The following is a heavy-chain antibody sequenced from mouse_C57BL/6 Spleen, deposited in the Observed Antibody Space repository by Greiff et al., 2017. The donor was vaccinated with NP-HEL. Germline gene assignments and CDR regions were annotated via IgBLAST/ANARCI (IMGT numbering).Heavy chain of an antibody. Sequence: VQLKESGPELVKPGASVKMSCKASGYTFTDYNMHWVKQSHGKSLEWIGYINPNNGGTSYNQKFKGQATLTLKKSSSTACMELRSLTSEDSAVYYCAREANWAIGGYFDYWGQGTTLTVSS. CDR1: GYTFTDYN. CDR3: AREANWAIGGYFDY. CDR2: INPNNGGT. D-gene: IGHD4-1*01. V-gene: IGHV1-22*01. J-gene: IGHJ2*01.